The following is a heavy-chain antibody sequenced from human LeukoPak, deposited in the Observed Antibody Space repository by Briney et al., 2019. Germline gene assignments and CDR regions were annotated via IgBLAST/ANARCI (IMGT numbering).Heavy chain of an antibody. CDR2: IYYSGST. Sequence: SETLSLTCTVSGGSISSSSYYWGWIRQPPGKGLEWIGSIYYSGSTYYNPSLKSRVTISVDTSKNQFSLKLSSVTAADTAVYYCARRSVTTPSYFDYWGQGTLVTVSS. V-gene: IGHV4-39*01. D-gene: IGHD4-17*01. J-gene: IGHJ4*02. CDR1: GGSISSSSYY. CDR3: ARRSVTTPSYFDY.